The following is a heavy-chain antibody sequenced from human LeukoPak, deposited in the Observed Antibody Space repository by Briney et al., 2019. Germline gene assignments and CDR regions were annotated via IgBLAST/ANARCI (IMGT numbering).Heavy chain of an antibody. V-gene: IGHV3-30*02. D-gene: IGHD1-14*01. Sequence: GGSLRLSCGASGFTFSSYAMHWVRQAPGKGLEWVAFIRNDGNNKYYTDSVKGRFTISRDNPKNTMHLQMNSLRAEDTAVYYCAKTGFQWGDYYYYTDVWGKGTTVTVSS. CDR3: AKTGFQWGDYYYYTDV. J-gene: IGHJ6*03. CDR2: IRNDGNNK. CDR1: GFTFSSYA.